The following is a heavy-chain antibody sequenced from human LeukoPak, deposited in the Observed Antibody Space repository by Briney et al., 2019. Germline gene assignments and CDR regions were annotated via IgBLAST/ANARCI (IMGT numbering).Heavy chain of an antibody. CDR2: IYYSGST. V-gene: IGHV4-59*08. Sequence: SETLSLTCTVSGGSISSYYWSWIRQPPGKGLEWIGYIYYSGSTNYNPSLKSRVTISVDTSKNQFSLKLSSVTAADTAVYYCARGSSGWPTDFDYWGQGTLVTASS. J-gene: IGHJ4*02. CDR3: ARGSSGWPTDFDY. D-gene: IGHD6-19*01. CDR1: GGSISSYY.